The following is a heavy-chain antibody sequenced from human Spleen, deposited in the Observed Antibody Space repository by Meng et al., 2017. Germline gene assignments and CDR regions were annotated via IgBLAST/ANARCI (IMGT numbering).Heavy chain of an antibody. V-gene: IGHV3-30*04. Sequence: GESLKISCAASGFTFNTYAMHWVRQAPGKGLEWVAVISYDGSTKWYADSVKGRFTISRDSSKNTLYLQMNSLRVQDTAVYYCARDMYYYDTSGFFWWGQGTLVTVSS. D-gene: IGHD3-22*01. CDR2: ISYDGSTK. CDR1: GFTFNTYA. J-gene: IGHJ4*02. CDR3: ARDMYYYDTSGFFW.